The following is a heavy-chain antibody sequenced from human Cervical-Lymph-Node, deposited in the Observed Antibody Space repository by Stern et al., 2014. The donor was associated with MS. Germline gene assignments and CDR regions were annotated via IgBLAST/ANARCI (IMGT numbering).Heavy chain of an antibody. D-gene: IGHD5-18*01. V-gene: IGHV3-33*01. CDR2: IWYDESNK. CDR3: VRDNRYSYTIGPGYFEY. J-gene: IGHJ4*02. Sequence: VQLVESGGGVVQPGRSLRVSCATSGFTFRSYDMHWVRQAQGKVMEWVAGIWYDESNKYYPDSVKGRFTISRDIPKNTLDLQMNSLRIDDTALYYCVRDNRYSYTIGPGYFEYWGQGTLVIVSS. CDR1: GFTFRSYD.